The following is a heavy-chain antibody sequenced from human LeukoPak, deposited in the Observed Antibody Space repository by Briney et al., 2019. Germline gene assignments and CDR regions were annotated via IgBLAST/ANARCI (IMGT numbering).Heavy chain of an antibody. D-gene: IGHD6-13*01. V-gene: IGHV3-30-3*01. J-gene: IGHJ4*02. CDR1: GFAFSGSA. CDR2: ISYDEGNT. CDR3: ASKQHLEY. Sequence: GGSLRLSCVASGFAFSGSAMHWIRQAPGKGLEWVAVISYDEGNTYYAVSVKGRFIISRDNSKNTLYLQTNSLRAEDTAVYYCASKQHLEYWGQGTLVTVSS.